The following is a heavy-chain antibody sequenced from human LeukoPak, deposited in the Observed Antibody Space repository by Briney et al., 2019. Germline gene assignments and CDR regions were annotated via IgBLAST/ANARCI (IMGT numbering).Heavy chain of an antibody. CDR2: MNPNSGNT. V-gene: IGHV1-8*01. CDR3: ARRPPRGHGSGIGCDY. D-gene: IGHD3-10*01. J-gene: IGHJ4*02. CDR1: GYTFTSYD. Sequence: GASVKISCKASGYTFTSYDINWVRQATGQGLEWMGWMNPNSGNTGYAQKFQGRVTMTRNTSISTAYMELSSLRSEDTAVYYCARRPPRGHGSGIGCDYWGQGTLVTVSS.